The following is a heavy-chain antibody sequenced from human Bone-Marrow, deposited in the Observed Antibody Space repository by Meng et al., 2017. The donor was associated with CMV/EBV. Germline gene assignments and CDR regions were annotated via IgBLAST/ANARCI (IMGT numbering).Heavy chain of an antibody. CDR2: INSDGSST. CDR1: GFTFSSYW. D-gene: IGHD2-2*01. CDR3: AKGVNRIVVVPAAIDY. J-gene: IGHJ4*02. Sequence: AGSLRLSCAASGFTFSSYWMHWVRHAPGKGLVWVSRINSDGSSTSYADSVKGRFTISRDNAKNTLYLQMHSLRAEDTAVYYCAKGVNRIVVVPAAIDYWGQGTLVTVSS. V-gene: IGHV3-74*01.